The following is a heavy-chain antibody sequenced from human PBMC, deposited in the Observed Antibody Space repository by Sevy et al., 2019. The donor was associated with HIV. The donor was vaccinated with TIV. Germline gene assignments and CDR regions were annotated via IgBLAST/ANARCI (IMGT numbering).Heavy chain of an antibody. CDR3: ASGEYYFDY. D-gene: IGHD3-10*01. CDR1: GGSISSYY. V-gene: IGHV4-59*01. CDR2: IYYSGST. Sequence: SEILSLTCTVSGGSISSYYWSWIRQPPGKGLEWIGYIYYSGSTNYNPSLKSRVTISVDTSKNQFSLKLSSVTAADTAVYYCASGEYYFDYWGQGTLVTVSS. J-gene: IGHJ4*02.